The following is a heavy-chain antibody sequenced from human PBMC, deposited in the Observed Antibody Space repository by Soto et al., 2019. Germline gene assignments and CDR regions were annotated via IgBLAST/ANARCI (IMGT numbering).Heavy chain of an antibody. D-gene: IGHD4-4*01. Sequence: SETLSLTCAVYGGSFSGYYWSWIRQPPGKGLEWIGEINHSGSTNYNPSLKSRVTISVDTSKNQFSLKLSSVTAADTAVYYCARGLGTSNPVVTTYYYYYYGMDVWGQGTTVTV. CDR3: ARGLGTSNPVVTTYYYYYYGMDV. J-gene: IGHJ6*02. CDR2: INHSGST. V-gene: IGHV4-34*01. CDR1: GGSFSGYY.